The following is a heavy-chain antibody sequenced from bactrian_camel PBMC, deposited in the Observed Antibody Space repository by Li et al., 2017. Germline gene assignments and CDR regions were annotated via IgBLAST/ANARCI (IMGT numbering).Heavy chain of an antibody. CDR2: IITSGVP. CDR3: VNGASDVGYNY. V-gene: IGHV3S1*01. J-gene: IGHJ4*01. D-gene: IGHD5*01. Sequence: QVQLVESGGGLVQPGGSLSLTCVVSGYMGSSYCMAWFRQAPGKEREGVASIITSGVPIYPPSVKGRFNVSLDNAKNTLYLQLNSLKTEDTAMYYCVNGASDVGYNYWGQGTQVTVS. CDR1: GYMGSSYC.